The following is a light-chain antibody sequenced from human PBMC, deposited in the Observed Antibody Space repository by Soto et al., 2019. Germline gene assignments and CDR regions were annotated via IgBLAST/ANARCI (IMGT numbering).Light chain of an antibody. Sequence: QSVLAQPASVSGSPGQSITVSCSGISSDFGVSNYVSWYQQHPGKAPRLIIFDVNNRPAGVSPRFSGSKSGDTASLTISGLQTEDEAHYFCTSLTNINTQVLGPGTKVTVL. CDR3: TSLTNINTQV. CDR2: DVN. V-gene: IGLV2-14*03. CDR1: SSDFGVSNY. J-gene: IGLJ1*01.